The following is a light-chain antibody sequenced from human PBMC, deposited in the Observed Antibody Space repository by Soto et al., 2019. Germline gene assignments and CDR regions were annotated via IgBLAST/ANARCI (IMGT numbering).Light chain of an antibody. CDR1: QSVSGF. J-gene: IGKJ5*01. Sequence: EIVLTQSPGTLSFSPGERAPLSSRASQSVSGFLAWYQQKPGQAPRLLIYDASKRATGIPARFSGSGSGTDSTLTISSLEPEDFAVYYCQQRSNWFTFGQGTRLEIK. CDR3: QQRSNWFT. V-gene: IGKV3-11*01. CDR2: DAS.